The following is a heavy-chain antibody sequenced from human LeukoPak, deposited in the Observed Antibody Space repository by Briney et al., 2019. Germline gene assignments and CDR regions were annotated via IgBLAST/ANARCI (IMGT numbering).Heavy chain of an antibody. J-gene: IGHJ6*03. D-gene: IGHD6-25*01. V-gene: IGHV4-59*01. CDR1: GGSTTTYY. CDR3: ARQAALNYYYYMDV. Sequence: SETLSLTCTVSGGSTTTYYYNWIRQPPGKGLEWIGYIYYGGSTNYNPSLKSRVTMSVDTSKKQISLKLNSVTAADTAVYYCARQAALNYYYYMDVWGLGTTVTVSS. CDR2: IYYGGST.